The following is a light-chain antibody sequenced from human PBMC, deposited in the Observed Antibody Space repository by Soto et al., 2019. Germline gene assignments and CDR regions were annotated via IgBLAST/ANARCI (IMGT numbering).Light chain of an antibody. Sequence: QSVLTQPASVSGSPGQSITISCPGNSSDVGSHKLVSWYQQYPGKAPKLIIFEASKRPSGVSNRFSGSKSGSTASLTISGLQAEDEADYYCCSNAGGSTYVFGTGTKVTVL. J-gene: IGLJ1*01. V-gene: IGLV2-23*01. CDR2: EAS. CDR3: CSNAGGSTYV. CDR1: SSDVGSHKL.